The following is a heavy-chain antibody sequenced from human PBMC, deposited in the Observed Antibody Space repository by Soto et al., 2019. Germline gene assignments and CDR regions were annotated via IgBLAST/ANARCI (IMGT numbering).Heavy chain of an antibody. D-gene: IGHD1-20*01. Sequence: QVHLVQSGGGVVQSGRSLRLSCAGSGFTFSSFGLHWVRQAPGKGLEWLAVITFDGTIKYYADSVRGRFTVSRDNSKRILWLQMSSLRPEDTAVYYCARDGEEYTWNAELYDFTHWGQGALVTVSS. CDR2: ITFDGTIK. V-gene: IGHV3-30-3*01. CDR1: GFTFSSFG. J-gene: IGHJ4*02. CDR3: ARDGEEYTWNAELYDFTH.